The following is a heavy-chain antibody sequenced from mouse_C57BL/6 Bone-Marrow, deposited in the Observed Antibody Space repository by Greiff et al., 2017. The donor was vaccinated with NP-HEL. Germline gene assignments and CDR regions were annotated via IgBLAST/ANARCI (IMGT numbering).Heavy chain of an antibody. CDR3: ARNSLLWDYWYFDV. CDR1: GFSLTSYA. CDR2: IWTGGGT. V-gene: IGHV2-9-1*01. D-gene: IGHD1-1*02. Sequence: VKVVESGPGLVAPSQSLSITCTVSGFSLTSYAISWVRQPPGKGLEWLGVIWTGGGTNYNSALKSRLTISKDNSKSQAFLKMNRLQTDDTSRYYCARNSLLWDYWYFDVWGTGTTVTVSS. J-gene: IGHJ1*03.